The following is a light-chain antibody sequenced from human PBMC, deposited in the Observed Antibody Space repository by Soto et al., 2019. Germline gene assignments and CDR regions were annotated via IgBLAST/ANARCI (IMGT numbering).Light chain of an antibody. CDR1: QDSSNY. CDR2: DAS. J-gene: IGKJ4*01. CDR3: QQYDNLPLT. V-gene: IGKV1-33*01. Sequence: DIQMTQSPFPLSASVGDRVTITREASQDSSNYLNWDQQKPGKAPKLRIYDASNLETGVPSRFSGSGSGTDVTFPISSLQPEDIATYYCQQYDNLPLTFGGGTKVDIK.